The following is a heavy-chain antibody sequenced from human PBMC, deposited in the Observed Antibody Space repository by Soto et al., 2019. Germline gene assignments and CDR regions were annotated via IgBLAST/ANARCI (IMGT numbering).Heavy chain of an antibody. CDR3: ARTYYYGSGSYWRFDP. Sequence: QVQLQQWGAGLLKPSETLSLTCAVYGGSFSGYYWSWIRQPPGKGLEWIGEINHSGSTNYNPSLTSRVTISVDTSKNQFSLKLSSVTAADTAVYYCARTYYYGSGSYWRFDPWGQGTLVTVSS. CDR2: INHSGST. V-gene: IGHV4-34*01. J-gene: IGHJ5*02. CDR1: GGSFSGYY. D-gene: IGHD3-10*01.